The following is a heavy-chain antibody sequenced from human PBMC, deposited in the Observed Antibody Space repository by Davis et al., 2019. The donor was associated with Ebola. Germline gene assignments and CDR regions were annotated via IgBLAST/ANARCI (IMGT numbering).Heavy chain of an antibody. D-gene: IGHD6-25*01. CDR3: ARGGGYGGYGMDV. CDR1: GGSISSSNW. V-gene: IGHV4-4*02. Sequence: MPGGSLRLSCAVSGGSISSSNWWTWVRQPPGKGLEWIGEFYHSGRTNYNPSLKSRVTMSVDTSKNQFSLRVRSVTAADTAVYYCARGGGYGGYGMDVWGQGTTVTVSS. CDR2: FYHSGRT. J-gene: IGHJ6*02.